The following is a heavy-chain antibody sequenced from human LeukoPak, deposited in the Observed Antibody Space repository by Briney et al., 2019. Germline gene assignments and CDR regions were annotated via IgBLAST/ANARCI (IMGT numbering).Heavy chain of an antibody. J-gene: IGHJ4*02. D-gene: IGHD1-26*01. CDR3: ARAPGGSYGPTTDFDY. V-gene: IGHV3-48*03. Sequence: GGXLRLSCAASGFTFSSYEMNWVRQAPGKGLEWVSYISSSGSTIYYADSVKGRFTISRDNDKNSLYLQMNSLRAEDTAVYYCARAPGGSYGPTTDFDYWGQGTLVTVSS. CDR1: GFTFSSYE. CDR2: ISSSGSTI.